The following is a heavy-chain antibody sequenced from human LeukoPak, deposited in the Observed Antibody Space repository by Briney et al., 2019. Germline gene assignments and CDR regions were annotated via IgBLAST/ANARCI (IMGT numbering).Heavy chain of an antibody. CDR1: GGSISSSTW. CDR2: IYHSGST. CDR3: ATYSGDSSGYRFDY. V-gene: IGHV4-4*02. D-gene: IGHD3-22*01. J-gene: IGHJ4*02. Sequence: SGTLSLTCAVSGGSISSSTWWSWVRQPPGKGLEWIGEIYHSGSTNYNPSLKSRVTISVDKSKNQFSLKLSSVTAADTAVYYCATYSGDSSGYRFDYWGQGTLVTVSS.